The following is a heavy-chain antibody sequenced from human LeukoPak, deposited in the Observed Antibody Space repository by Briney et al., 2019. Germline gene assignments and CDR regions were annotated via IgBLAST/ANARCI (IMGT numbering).Heavy chain of an antibody. D-gene: IGHD6-13*01. CDR1: GGSTSSRIYC. CDR3: ARAPGGTSPQFDS. J-gene: IGHJ4*02. Sequence: PSETLSVTSIVSGGSTSSRIYCWNWIRQPPGKGLEWIGYIYYSGSTNYNPSLTSRVTISADTSKIQFSLKLTSVTAADTAVYYCARAPGGTSPQFDSWGQGTLVTVSS. CDR2: IYYSGST. V-gene: IGHV4-61*01.